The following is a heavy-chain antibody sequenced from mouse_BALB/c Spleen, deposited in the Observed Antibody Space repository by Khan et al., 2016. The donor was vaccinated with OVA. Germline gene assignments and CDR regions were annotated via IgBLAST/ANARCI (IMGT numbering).Heavy chain of an antibody. CDR3: ARSTYRYSFVY. Sequence: VQLVESGPSLVKPSQTLSLTCSVTGDSITTGYWNWIRKFPGNKLEYMGYIIYTGYTYYNPSIKSRISITRNTSNNKYYLQLNSVTDVDTSTYYCARSTYRYSFVYCGQATLVTVSA. J-gene: IGHJ3*01. CDR2: IIYTGYT. D-gene: IGHD2-14*01. V-gene: IGHV3-8*02. CDR1: GDSITTGY.